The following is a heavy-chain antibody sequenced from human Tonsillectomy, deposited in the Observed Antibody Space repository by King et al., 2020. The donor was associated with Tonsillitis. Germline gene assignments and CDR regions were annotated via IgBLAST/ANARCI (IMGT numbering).Heavy chain of an antibody. CDR1: GYSFPDYW. CDR2: IYPDDSDT. J-gene: IGHJ3*02. D-gene: IGHD1-26*01. V-gene: IGHV5-51*01. Sequence: QLVQSGTEVKKSGESLKISCKGSGYSFPDYWIGWVRQRPGKGLEWMGIIYPDDSDTIYSPSFQGQVTISADKSISTAYLQWNTLVASDTAIYYCAGQGWEILRGAFDIWGQGTVVTVSS. CDR3: AGQGWEILRGAFDI.